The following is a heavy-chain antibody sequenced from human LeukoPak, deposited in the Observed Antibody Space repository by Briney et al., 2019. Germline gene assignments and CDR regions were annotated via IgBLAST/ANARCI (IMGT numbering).Heavy chain of an antibody. V-gene: IGHV1-69*05. CDR1: GGTFSSYA. CDR2: IIPIFGTA. CDR3: ARDRSDSSGYEWHY. Sequence: SVKVSCKASGGTFSSYAISWVRQAPGEGLEWMGRIIPIFGTANYAQKFQGRVTITTDKSTSTAYMELSSLRSEDTAVYYCARDRSDSSGYEWHYWGQGTLVTVSS. J-gene: IGHJ4*02. D-gene: IGHD3-22*01.